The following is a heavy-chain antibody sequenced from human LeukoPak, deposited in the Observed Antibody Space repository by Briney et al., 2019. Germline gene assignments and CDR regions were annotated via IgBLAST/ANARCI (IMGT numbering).Heavy chain of an antibody. Sequence: SETLSLTCTVSGGSFSSGSYYWSWIRQPPGKGLEWIGYIYYSGSTNYNPSLKSRVTISVDTSKNQFSLKLSSVTAADTAVYYCARDNTWLRWFDPWGQGTLVTVSS. CDR1: GGSFSSGSYY. V-gene: IGHV4-61*01. J-gene: IGHJ5*02. CDR3: ARDNTWLRWFDP. D-gene: IGHD3-9*01. CDR2: IYYSGST.